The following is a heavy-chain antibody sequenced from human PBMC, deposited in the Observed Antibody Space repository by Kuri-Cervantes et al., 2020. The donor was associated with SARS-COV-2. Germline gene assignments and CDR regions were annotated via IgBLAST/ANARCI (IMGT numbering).Heavy chain of an antibody. J-gene: IGHJ6*02. CDR2: ISSSSSYM. CDR3: ARDLNWNVNYYYGMDV. D-gene: IGHD1-1*01. CDR1: GFTFSSYS. V-gene: IGHV3-21*01. Sequence: GESLKISCAASGFTFSSYSMNWVRQAPGKGLEWVSSISSSSSYMYYADSVKGRFTISRDNAKNSLYLQMNSLRAEDTAVYYCARDLNWNVNYYYGMDVWGQGTTVTVSS.